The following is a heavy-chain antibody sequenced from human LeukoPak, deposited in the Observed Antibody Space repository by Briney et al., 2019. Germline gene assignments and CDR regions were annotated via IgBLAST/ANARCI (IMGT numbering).Heavy chain of an antibody. V-gene: IGHV3-21*01. CDR2: ISSSSSYI. CDR1: GFTFSSYS. D-gene: IGHD6-13*01. J-gene: IGHJ4*02. Sequence: GGSLRLPCAASGFTFSSYSMNWVRQAPGKGLEWVSSISSSSSYIYYADSVKGRFTISRDNAKNSLYLQMNSLRAEDTAVYYCASEGGIAAAGTQLDYWGQGTLVTVSS. CDR3: ASEGGIAAAGTQLDY.